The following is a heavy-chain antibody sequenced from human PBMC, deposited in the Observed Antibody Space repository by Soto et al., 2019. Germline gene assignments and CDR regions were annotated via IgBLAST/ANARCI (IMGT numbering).Heavy chain of an antibody. V-gene: IGHV4-4*07. J-gene: IGHJ5*02. CDR3: ARAYQVTKFGAGMWFDP. CDR1: GGCISSYY. CDR2: IYTSGST. D-gene: IGHD3-16*01. Sequence: PXASLSLTCTVCGGCISSYYWSWIRQPAGKGLEWIGRIYTSGSTNYNPSLKSRVTMSVDTSKNQFSLKLSSVTAADTAVYYCARAYQVTKFGAGMWFDPWGQGTLVTVSS.